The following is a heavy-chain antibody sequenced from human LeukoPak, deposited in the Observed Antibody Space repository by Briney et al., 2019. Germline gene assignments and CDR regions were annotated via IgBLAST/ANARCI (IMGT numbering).Heavy chain of an antibody. J-gene: IGHJ3*02. D-gene: IGHD6-6*01. CDR2: ISSRSSNT. CDR3: ARGPSIAARYDAFDI. CDR1: GFTFSDYY. V-gene: IGHV3-11*06. Sequence: GSLRLSCAASGFTFSDYYMSWIRQAPGKGLEWVSYISSRSSNTNYADSVKGRFTISRDNAKNSLYLQVISLRAEDTAVYYCARGPSIAARYDAFDIWGQGTMVTVSS.